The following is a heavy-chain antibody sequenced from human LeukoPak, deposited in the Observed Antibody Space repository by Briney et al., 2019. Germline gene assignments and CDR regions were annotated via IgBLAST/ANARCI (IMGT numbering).Heavy chain of an antibody. CDR3: ARGGYSNYLWYYYYGMDV. D-gene: IGHD4-11*01. V-gene: IGHV1-2*04. CDR1: GYTFTSYG. J-gene: IGHJ6*02. CDR2: INPNSGGT. Sequence: ASVKVSCKASGYTFTSYGISWVRQAPGQGLEWMGWINPNSGGTNYAQKFQGWVTMTRDTSISTAYMELSRLRSDDTAAYYCARGGYSNYLWYYYYGMDVWGQGTTVTVSS.